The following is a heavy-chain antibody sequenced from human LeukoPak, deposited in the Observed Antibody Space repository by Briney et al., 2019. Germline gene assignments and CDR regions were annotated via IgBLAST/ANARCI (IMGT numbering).Heavy chain of an antibody. Sequence: PSETLSLTCAVYGGSFSGYYWSWIRQPPGKGLEWIGEINHSVSTNYNPSLKSRVTISVDTSKNQFSLKLSSVTAADTAVYYCARGPHYYGSGRPNYYYYYGMDVWGQGTTVTVSS. CDR2: INHSVST. CDR3: ARGPHYYGSGRPNYYYYYGMDV. J-gene: IGHJ6*02. D-gene: IGHD3-10*01. CDR1: GGSFSGYY. V-gene: IGHV4-34*01.